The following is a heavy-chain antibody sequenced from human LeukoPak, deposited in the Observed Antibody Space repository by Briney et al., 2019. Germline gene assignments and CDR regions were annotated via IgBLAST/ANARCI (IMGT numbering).Heavy chain of an antibody. CDR3: ARLLVPAASRAFDI. J-gene: IGHJ3*02. CDR1: TGSISSYY. Sequence: SETLSLTCTVSTGSISSYYWSWLRQPAGQGLEWIGRMSRSGGSNFNPSLKSRVTISVDSSKRQVSLKLTSVTAADTAVYYCARLLVPAASRAFDIWGQGTIVTVSS. CDR2: MSRSGGS. D-gene: IGHD2-2*01. V-gene: IGHV4-4*07.